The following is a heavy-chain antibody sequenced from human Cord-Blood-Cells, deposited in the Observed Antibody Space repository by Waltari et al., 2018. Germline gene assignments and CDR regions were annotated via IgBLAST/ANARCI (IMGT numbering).Heavy chain of an antibody. D-gene: IGHD3-3*01. CDR1: GGTFSSYA. CDR2: IIPILGIA. J-gene: IGHJ4*02. V-gene: IGHV1-69*09. Sequence: QVQLVQSGAEVKKPGSSVKVSCKASGGTFSSYAISWVRPAPAQGLEWMGRIIPILGIANYAQKFQGRVTITADKSTSTAYMELSSLRSEDTAVYYCARAIHYDFWSGYFDYWGQGTLVTVSS. CDR3: ARAIHYDFWSGYFDY.